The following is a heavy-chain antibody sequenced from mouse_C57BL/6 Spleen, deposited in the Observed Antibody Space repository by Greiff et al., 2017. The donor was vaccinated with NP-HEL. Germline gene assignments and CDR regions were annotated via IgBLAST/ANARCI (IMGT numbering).Heavy chain of an antibody. CDR1: GYSFTGYF. CDR2: INPYNGDT. Sequence: VQLKQSGPELVKPGDSVKISCKASGYSFTGYFMNWVMQSHGKSLEWIGRINPYNGDTFYNQKFKGKATLTVDKSSSTAHMELRSLTSEDTAVYYSARERYCLYDCWSQGATLTGSS. CDR3: ARERYCLYDC. J-gene: IGHJ2*01. V-gene: IGHV1-20*01.